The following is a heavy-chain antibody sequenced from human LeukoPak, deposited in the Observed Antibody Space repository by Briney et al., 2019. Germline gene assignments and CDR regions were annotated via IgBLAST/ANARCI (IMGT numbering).Heavy chain of an antibody. Sequence: GGSLRLSCEGSGFTFRTSWMDWVRQAPGKGLQWVANINPDGSDKYYAEYVRGRFTISRDNAKNSLYLEMSSLTADDTGVYYCARDRGWRQYDYWGQGTLVTVSS. V-gene: IGHV3-7*04. CDR2: INPDGSDK. J-gene: IGHJ4*02. CDR3: ARDRGWRQYDY. CDR1: GFTFRTSW. D-gene: IGHD5-24*01.